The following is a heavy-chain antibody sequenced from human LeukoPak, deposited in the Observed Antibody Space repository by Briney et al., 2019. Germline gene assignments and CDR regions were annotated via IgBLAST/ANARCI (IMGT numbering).Heavy chain of an antibody. CDR1: GYTFTSYD. CDR3: ARAGGYCSGGSCYFDY. J-gene: IGHJ4*02. Sequence: ASVKVSCKASGYTFTSYDINWVRQATGQGFEWMGWMNPNSGNTGYAQKFQGRVTMTRNTSISTAYMELSSLRSEDTAVYYCARAGGYCSGGSCYFDYWGQGTLVTVSS. V-gene: IGHV1-8*01. CDR2: MNPNSGNT. D-gene: IGHD2-15*01.